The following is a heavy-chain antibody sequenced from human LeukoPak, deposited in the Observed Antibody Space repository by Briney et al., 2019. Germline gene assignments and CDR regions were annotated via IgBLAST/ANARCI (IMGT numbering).Heavy chain of an antibody. Sequence: GASLRLSCAASGFTFSSYAMSWVRQAPGKGLEWVSAISGSGGSTYYADSVKGRFTISRDNSKNTLYLQMNSLRAEDTAVYYCAKDLLFQDTMGYWGQGTLVTVSS. CDR1: GFTFSSYA. CDR2: ISGSGGST. D-gene: IGHD3-10*01. V-gene: IGHV3-23*01. J-gene: IGHJ4*02. CDR3: AKDLLFQDTMGY.